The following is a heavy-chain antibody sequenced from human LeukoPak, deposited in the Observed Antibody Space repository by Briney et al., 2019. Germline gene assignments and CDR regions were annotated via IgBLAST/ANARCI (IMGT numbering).Heavy chain of an antibody. CDR1: GFTFSSYG. J-gene: IGHJ4*02. CDR2: IWYDGSNK. Sequence: PGGSLRHSCAASGFTFSSYGMHWVRQAPGKGLEWVALIWYDGSNKYYADSVKGRLTISRDNSKNTLYLQMNSLRAEDTAVYYCAREGPRGNSQFDYWGQGTLVTVSS. V-gene: IGHV3-33*01. D-gene: IGHD2/OR15-2a*01. CDR3: AREGPRGNSQFDY.